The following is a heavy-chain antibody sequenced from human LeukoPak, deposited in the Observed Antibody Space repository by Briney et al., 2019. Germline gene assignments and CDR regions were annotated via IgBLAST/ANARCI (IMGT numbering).Heavy chain of an antibody. Sequence: GGSLRLSCAASGFASSDHGMSWVRGAAGQGLEGVSGIKWDGGRTGYADSVKGRFTTSRDNAKNSLYLQMNSLRAEDTVVSYCAELGITMIGGVWGKGATGTVSS. J-gene: IGHJ6*03. V-gene: IGHV3-20*04. CDR1: GFASSDHG. D-gene: IGHD3-10*02. CDR2: IKWDGGRT. CDR3: AELGITMIGGV.